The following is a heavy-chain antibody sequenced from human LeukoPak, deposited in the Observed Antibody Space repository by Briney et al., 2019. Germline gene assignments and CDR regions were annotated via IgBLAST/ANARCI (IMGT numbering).Heavy chain of an antibody. J-gene: IGHJ4*02. V-gene: IGHV4-59*01. CDR3: ARRAYSNGHYYYFDY. CDR1: GGSISSYS. CDR2: IYYTGSS. D-gene: IGHD5-18*01. Sequence: PSETLSLTCTVSGGSISSYSWSWIRQPPGKGLEWIGYIYYTGSSNYNPSLKSRVTISVDTSRNQFSLQLSSVTAADTAVYYCARRAYSNGHYYYFDYWGQGTLVTVSS.